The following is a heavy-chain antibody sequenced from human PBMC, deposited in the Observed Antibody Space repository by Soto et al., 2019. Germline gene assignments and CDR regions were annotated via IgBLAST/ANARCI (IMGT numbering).Heavy chain of an antibody. J-gene: IGHJ4*02. V-gene: IGHV4-39*01. CDR2: VYYRGRS. CDR1: GGSGTNSSYY. D-gene: IGHD4-17*01. CDR3: VSQRTTVPTQAYFDY. Sequence: SETLSLTGTVSGGSGTNSSYYWGWIRQSPGKGLEWIGSVYYRGRSYSKSSVKSRVTISVDTSKNRFSLSLNSVTASDTAVYFCVSQRTTVPTQAYFDYWGPGALVTVSS.